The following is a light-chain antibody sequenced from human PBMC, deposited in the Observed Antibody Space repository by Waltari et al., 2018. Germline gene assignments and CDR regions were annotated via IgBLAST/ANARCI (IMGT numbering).Light chain of an antibody. CDR1: QDITIK. J-gene: IGKJ4*01. V-gene: IGKV1-33*01. CDR3: QQYANLPLT. CDR2: DAS. Sequence: DIPLTQSPSSPSASVGDRVTITRQASQDITIKLNWFQQKPGKAPQVLISDASNSQAAVPSRFSGRGYGTNFAFTITSLQPEDVGTYYCQQYANLPLTFGGGTRVEIK.